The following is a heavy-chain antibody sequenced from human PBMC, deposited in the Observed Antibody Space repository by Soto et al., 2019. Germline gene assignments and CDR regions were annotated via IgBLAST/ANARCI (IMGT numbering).Heavy chain of an antibody. V-gene: IGHV1-18*04. CDR1: GYMFSHYG. CDR3: ARDLSLMTGNSNDGFVI. J-gene: IGHJ3*02. Sequence: QIQLVQSGAEVKKPGAPVMVSCKASGYMFSHYGITWVRQAPGQGLEWMAWISAYNGNTDYAQKFQGRVTMTTDSSTNTAYMELRSLRSDDTAVYYCARDLSLMTGNSNDGFVIWGQGTMVTVSS. CDR2: ISAYNGNT. D-gene: IGHD1-1*01.